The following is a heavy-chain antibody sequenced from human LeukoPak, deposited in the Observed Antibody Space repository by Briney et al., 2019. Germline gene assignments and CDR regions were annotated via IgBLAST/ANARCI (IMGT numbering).Heavy chain of an antibody. CDR2: IYYRGST. CDR3: ARGGDYGDLRYFDY. V-gene: IGHV4-59*01. D-gene: IGHD4-17*01. Sequence: PSETPSLTCTVSSGSINNYYWSWIRQPPGKGLEWIGYIYYRGSTNYNPSLKSRVTFSVDTSKNQFSLKLNSVTAADTAVYYCARGGDYGDLRYFDYWGQGTLVTVSS. CDR1: SGSINNYY. J-gene: IGHJ4*02.